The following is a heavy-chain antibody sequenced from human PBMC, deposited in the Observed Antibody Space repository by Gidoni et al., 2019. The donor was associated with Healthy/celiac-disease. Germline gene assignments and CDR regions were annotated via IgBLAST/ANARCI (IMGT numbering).Heavy chain of an antibody. J-gene: IGHJ4*02. CDR2: ISSSSSTI. D-gene: IGHD3-22*01. Sequence: EVQLVESGGGVVQHGGSLRLSCAAYGCTFSRYSRNWVRQAPGKGLEWVSYISSSSSTIYYADSVKGRFTSSRDNAKNSLYLQLNSLRAEYTAVYYCARYQYDSSGYPFDYWSQGTLFTVSS. CDR3: ARYQYDSSGYPFDY. V-gene: IGHV3-48*01. CDR1: GCTFSRYS.